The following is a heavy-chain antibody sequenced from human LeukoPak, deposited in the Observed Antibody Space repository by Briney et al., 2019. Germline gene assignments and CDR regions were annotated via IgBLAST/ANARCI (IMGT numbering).Heavy chain of an antibody. Sequence: GGSLRLSCAASGFTFSSYVMHWVRQAPGKGLEWVAIISYDGSNEYYADSVKGRFTISRDNSKNTLYLQMNSLRAADTAVYYCAREMTPADYGSGSYYYWGQGTLVTVSS. D-gene: IGHD3-10*01. J-gene: IGHJ4*02. CDR2: ISYDGSNE. CDR3: AREMTPADYGSGSYYY. CDR1: GFTFSSYV. V-gene: IGHV3-30*04.